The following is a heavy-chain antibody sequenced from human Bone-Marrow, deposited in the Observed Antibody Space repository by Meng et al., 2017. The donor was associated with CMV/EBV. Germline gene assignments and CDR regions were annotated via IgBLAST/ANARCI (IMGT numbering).Heavy chain of an antibody. CDR2: IKQDGSEK. CDR3: ARDTIGYCSSTSCSYYYGMDV. D-gene: IGHD2-2*01. V-gene: IGHV3-7*01. CDR1: GFTFSSYW. J-gene: IGHJ6*02. Sequence: GESLKISCAASGFTFSSYWMSWVRQAPGKGLEWVANIKQDGSEKYYVDSVKGRFTISRDNAKNSLYLQMNSLRAEDTAVYYCARDTIGYCSSTSCSYYYGMDVWGQGTTVNISS.